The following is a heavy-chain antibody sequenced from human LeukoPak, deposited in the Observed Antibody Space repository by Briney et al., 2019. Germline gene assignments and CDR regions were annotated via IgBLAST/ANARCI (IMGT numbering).Heavy chain of an antibody. J-gene: IGHJ4*02. CDR3: AKYPRAAMVTAGYDY. V-gene: IGHV3-23*01. D-gene: IGHD5-18*01. CDR2: ISGSGGDT. Sequence: PGGSLRLSCAASGFTFCSYAMSWAPQAPGKGLEWVSAISGSGGDTFYAVLVKARFTNSRDNSTNTPYLQMNGLRAEDTAVYYCAKYPRAAMVTAGYDYWGQGTLVTVSS. CDR1: GFTFCSYA.